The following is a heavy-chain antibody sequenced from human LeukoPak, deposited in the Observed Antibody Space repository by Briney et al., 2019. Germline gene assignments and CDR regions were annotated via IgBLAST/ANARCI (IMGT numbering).Heavy chain of an antibody. V-gene: IGHV4-59*08. CDR1: GGSISSYY. CDR2: IYYSGST. D-gene: IGHD3-10*01. CDR3: ATNRITMVRGDYYGMDV. Sequence: PSETLSLTCTVSGGSISSYYWSWIRQPPGKGLEWIGYIYYSGSTNYNPSLKSRVTISVDTSKNQFSLKLSSVTAADTAVYYCATNRITMVRGDYYGMDVWGQGTMVTVSS. J-gene: IGHJ6*02.